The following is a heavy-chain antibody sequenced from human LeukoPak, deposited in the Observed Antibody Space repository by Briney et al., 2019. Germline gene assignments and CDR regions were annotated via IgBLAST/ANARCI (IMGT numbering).Heavy chain of an antibody. CDR2: IWYDGSNK. V-gene: IGHV3-33*06. CDR1: GFTFSSYW. Sequence: GGSLRLSCAASGFTFSSYWMSWVRQAPGKGLEWVAVIWYDGSNKYYADSVKGRFTISRDNSKNTLYLQMNSLRAEDTAVYYCAKDRGWNYEDYFDYWGQGALVTVSS. D-gene: IGHD1-7*01. J-gene: IGHJ4*02. CDR3: AKDRGWNYEDYFDY.